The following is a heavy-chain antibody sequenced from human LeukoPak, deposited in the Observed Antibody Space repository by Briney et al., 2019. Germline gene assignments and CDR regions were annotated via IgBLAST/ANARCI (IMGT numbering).Heavy chain of an antibody. V-gene: IGHV3-48*04. D-gene: IGHD6-13*01. CDR3: ARSHSSSWYQNGDYYYYGMDV. CDR2: INSWNSTI. Sequence: GGALRISCVASGFTFSRYSMKWVRPAPGEGVGGVLYINSWNSTIYYADSVKGRFTISRDNAKNSLYLQMNSLRAEDTAVYYCARSHSSSWYQNGDYYYYGMDVWGQGTTVTVSS. CDR1: GFTFSRYS. J-gene: IGHJ6*02.